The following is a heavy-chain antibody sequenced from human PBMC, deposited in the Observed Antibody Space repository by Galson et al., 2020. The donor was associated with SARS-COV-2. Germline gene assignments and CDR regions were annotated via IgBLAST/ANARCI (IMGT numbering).Heavy chain of an antibody. CDR3: ARDPAPLYGDNYYYGMDV. Sequence: RTSETLSLTCSVSDGPMSSYYWSWIRQPPGKGLEWIGYISYSGSANYNPSLRSRVTISVDLSKNQFSLKVTSVTAADTAVYYCARDPAPLYGDNYYYGMDVWGRGTTVTVSS. CDR2: ISYSGSA. D-gene: IGHD4-17*01. CDR1: DGPMSSYY. V-gene: IGHV4-59*01. J-gene: IGHJ6*02.